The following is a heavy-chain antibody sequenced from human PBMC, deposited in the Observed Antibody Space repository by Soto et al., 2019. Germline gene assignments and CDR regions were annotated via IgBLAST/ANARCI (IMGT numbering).Heavy chain of an antibody. D-gene: IGHD2-15*01. CDR2: IYYSGST. CDR1: GGSISSGGYY. V-gene: IGHV4-31*03. CDR3: ARADCSGGSRYSIARWFDP. J-gene: IGHJ5*02. Sequence: QVQLQESGPGLVKPSQTLSLTCTVSGGSISSGGYYWSWIRQHPGKGLEWIGNIYYSGSTYYNPSLKSRVTISVDTSKNQFSLKLSSVTAADTAVYYCARADCSGGSRYSIARWFDPWGQGTLVTVSS.